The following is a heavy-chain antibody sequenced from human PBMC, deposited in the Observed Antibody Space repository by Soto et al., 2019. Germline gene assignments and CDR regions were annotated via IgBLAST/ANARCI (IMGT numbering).Heavy chain of an antibody. J-gene: IGHJ4*02. V-gene: IGHV1-69*01. Sequence: QLQLVQSGAEVREPGSSVKVSCKASGGTFSSYTVIWVRQAPGQGLEWMGGITPTLNIAKYAEKFQGRVTINAAESTGTCNLNLSSLRSVDKAVYFCARGYYIWRNPSSFEYWGQGNRVAVS. CDR2: ITPTLNIA. D-gene: IGHD1-26*01. CDR3: ARGYYIWRNPSSFEY. CDR1: GGTFSSYT.